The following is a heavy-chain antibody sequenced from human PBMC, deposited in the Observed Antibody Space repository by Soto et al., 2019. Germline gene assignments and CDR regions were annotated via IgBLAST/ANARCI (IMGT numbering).Heavy chain of an antibody. CDR1: GFTFSSYA. D-gene: IGHD5-12*01. CDR2: ISSNGGST. J-gene: IGHJ4*02. V-gene: IGHV3-64*01. Sequence: EVQLVESGGGLVQPGGSLRLSCAASGFTFSSYAMHWVRQAPGKGLEYVSAISSNGGSTYYANSVKGRFTISRDNSKNTLYLQMGSLRAEDMAVYYCARGRDGYKHFDYWGQGTLVTVSS. CDR3: ARGRDGYKHFDY.